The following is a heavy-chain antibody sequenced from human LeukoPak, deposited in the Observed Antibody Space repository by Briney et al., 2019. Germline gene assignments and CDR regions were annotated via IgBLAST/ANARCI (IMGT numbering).Heavy chain of an antibody. CDR2: IYPGDSDT. CDR3: ARRRFPTGFDY. D-gene: IGHD3-3*01. V-gene: IGHV5-51*01. CDR1: GYSFTSYW. J-gene: IGHJ4*02. Sequence: GESLKISCKGSGYSFTSYWIGWVRQMPGKGLEWMGIIYPGDSDTRYSPSFQGQVTVSADKSISTAYLQWSSPKASDTAMYYCARRRFPTGFDYWGQGTLVTVSS.